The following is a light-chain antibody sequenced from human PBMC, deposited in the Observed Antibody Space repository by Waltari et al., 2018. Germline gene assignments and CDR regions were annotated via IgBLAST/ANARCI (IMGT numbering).Light chain of an antibody. Sequence: SSELTQAPSVSVSPGQTANITCSGDTLEKRYNAWYQQKTGQSPVLVIFQDRERPSGIPERFSGSNSGNTATLTISGTQVMDEADYYCQAWDGTTYVFGSGTRVSV. J-gene: IGLJ1*01. CDR2: QDR. CDR1: TLEKRY. CDR3: QAWDGTTYV. V-gene: IGLV3-1*01.